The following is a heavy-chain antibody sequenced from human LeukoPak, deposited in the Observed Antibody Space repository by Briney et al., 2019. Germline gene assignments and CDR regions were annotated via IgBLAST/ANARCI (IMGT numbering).Heavy chain of an antibody. V-gene: IGHV1-8*03. D-gene: IGHD3-9*01. CDR3: ARGLVLRYFDWLSETIYYYMDV. Sequence: ASVKVSCKASGYTFTSYDINWVRQATGQGLEWMGWMNPNSGNTGYAQKFQGRVTITRNTSISTAYMELSSLRSEDTAVYYCARGLVLRYFDWLSETIYYYMDVWGKGTTVTISS. CDR1: GYTFTSYD. J-gene: IGHJ6*03. CDR2: MNPNSGNT.